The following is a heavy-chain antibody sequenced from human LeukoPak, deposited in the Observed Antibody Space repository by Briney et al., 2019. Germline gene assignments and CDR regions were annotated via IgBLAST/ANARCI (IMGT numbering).Heavy chain of an antibody. CDR3: ARIREWASTVGAFDY. CDR1: GYTFTAYY. Sequence: ASVKVSCKASGYTFTAYYVHWVRQAPGQGLEWMGWINPNIGGTNYAQKFQGRVTMTRDTSISTAYMELSRLRSDDTAMYYCARIREWASTVGAFDYWGQGALVTVSS. D-gene: IGHD4-23*01. CDR2: INPNIGGT. V-gene: IGHV1-2*02. J-gene: IGHJ4*01.